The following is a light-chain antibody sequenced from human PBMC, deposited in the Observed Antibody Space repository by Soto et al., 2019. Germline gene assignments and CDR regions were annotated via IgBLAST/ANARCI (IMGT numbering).Light chain of an antibody. CDR1: QSVGRSY. Sequence: EIVLTQSPDTLSLSPGERATLSCGASQSVGRSYLAWYQQKPGLAPRLLIYHASTRATGIPDRFSGSGSGTDFTLTISRLEPEDFAVYYCHQYANAPLTFGGGTKVEI. J-gene: IGKJ4*01. CDR2: HAS. V-gene: IGKV3D-20*01. CDR3: HQYANAPLT.